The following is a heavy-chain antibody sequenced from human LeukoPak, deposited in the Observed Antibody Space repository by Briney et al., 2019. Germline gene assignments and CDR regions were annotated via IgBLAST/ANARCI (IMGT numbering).Heavy chain of an antibody. Sequence: SETLSLTCTVSGGSISSSSYYWGWIRQPPGKGLEWIGSIYYSGSTYYNPSLKSRVTISVDTSKNQFSLKLSSVTAADTAVYYCASILSGYCSLWGQGTLVTVSS. J-gene: IGHJ4*02. CDR2: IYYSGST. D-gene: IGHD3-9*01. V-gene: IGHV4-39*07. CDR1: GGSISSSSYY. CDR3: ASILSGYCSL.